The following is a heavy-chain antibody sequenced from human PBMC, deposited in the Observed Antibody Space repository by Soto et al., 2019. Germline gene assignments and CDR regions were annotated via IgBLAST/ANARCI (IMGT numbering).Heavy chain of an antibody. V-gene: IGHV4-30-2*01. J-gene: IGHJ5*02. CDR3: ARGPYGGSNWFDP. CDR1: GDSISSGGYT. D-gene: IGHD4-17*01. Sequence: SETLSLTCAVSGDSISSGGYTWSWVRQPPGKGPEWIGYIYRTGSTSYNTSLRSRVTMSVDTSKNQFSLRLTSVTAADTAVYYCARGPYGGSNWFDPWGQGTLVTVSS. CDR2: IYRTGST.